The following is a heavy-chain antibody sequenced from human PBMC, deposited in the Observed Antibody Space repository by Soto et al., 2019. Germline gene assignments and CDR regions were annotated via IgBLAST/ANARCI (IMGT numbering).Heavy chain of an antibody. J-gene: IGHJ4*02. V-gene: IGHV4-4*02. CDR3: TKDEAGSPFRY. Sequence: VQLRESGPGQVKTSGTLSLTCAVSGGSMKTTNWWSWVRQPPAKGLEWIGEVFHSGITRYNPSLTRRATVSVDTSKTQLFLNLPSVTAADRATYYCTKDEAGSPFRYWGQGALVTVSS. D-gene: IGHD3-10*01. CDR2: VFHSGIT. CDR1: GGSMKTTNW.